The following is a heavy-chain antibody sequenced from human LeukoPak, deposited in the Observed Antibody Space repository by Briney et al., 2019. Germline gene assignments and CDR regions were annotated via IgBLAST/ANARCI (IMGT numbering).Heavy chain of an antibody. Sequence: SETLSPTCSVSGDSISPYYWSWIRQSPEKGLEWIGYVSYTGSTNYNPSLKSRATISRDTSKNQLSLNLNSVTVADTAVYYCARHSRAVVGMDLDYWGQGILVTVSS. J-gene: IGHJ4*02. D-gene: IGHD1-26*01. CDR2: VSYTGST. CDR1: GDSISPYY. V-gene: IGHV4-59*08. CDR3: ARHSRAVVGMDLDY.